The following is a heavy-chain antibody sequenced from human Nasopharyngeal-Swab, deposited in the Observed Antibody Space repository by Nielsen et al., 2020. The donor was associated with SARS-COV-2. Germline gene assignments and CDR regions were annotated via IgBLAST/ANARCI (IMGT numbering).Heavy chain of an antibody. D-gene: IGHD6-19*01. CDR1: GFTFSNAW. V-gene: IGHV3-23*01. Sequence: GESLKISCAASGFTFSNAWMSWVRQAPGKGLEWVSAISGSGGSTYYADSVKGRFTISRDNSKNTLYLQMNSLRAEDTAVYYCAKDTPDPGIAVEDNWGQGTLVTVSS. CDR2: ISGSGGST. J-gene: IGHJ4*02. CDR3: AKDTPDPGIAVEDN.